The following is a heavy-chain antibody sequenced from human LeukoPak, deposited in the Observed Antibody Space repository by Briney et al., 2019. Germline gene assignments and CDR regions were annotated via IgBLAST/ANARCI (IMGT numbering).Heavy chain of an antibody. J-gene: IGHJ3*02. CDR2: IGTAGDT. CDR3: ARSGWFGAFDI. V-gene: IGHV3-13*01. CDR1: GFTFSSYD. D-gene: IGHD3-10*01. Sequence: LAGGSLRLSCAASGFTFSSYDMHWVRQATGKGLEWVSAIGTAGDTYYPGSVKGRFTISRENAKSSLYLQMNSLRAGDTAVYYCARSGWFGAFDIWGQGTMVTVSS.